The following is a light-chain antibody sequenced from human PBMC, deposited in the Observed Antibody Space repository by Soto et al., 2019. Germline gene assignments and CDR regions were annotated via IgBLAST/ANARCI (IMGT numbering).Light chain of an antibody. CDR2: EVS. CDR1: SSDVGGYNY. Sequence: QSALTQPPSASGSPGQSVTISCTGTSSDVGGYNYVSWYQQHPGKAPKLMIYEVSKRPSGVPDRFSGSKSGNTASLTVSGLQAEEEADYYCSSYAGSILFGGGTKLTVL. V-gene: IGLV2-8*01. J-gene: IGLJ2*01. CDR3: SSYAGSIL.